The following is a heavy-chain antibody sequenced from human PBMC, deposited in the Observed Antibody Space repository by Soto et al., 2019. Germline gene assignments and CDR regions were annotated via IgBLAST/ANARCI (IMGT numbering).Heavy chain of an antibody. V-gene: IGHV3-33*01. D-gene: IGHD2-2*01. CDR1: GFTFSSYG. CDR3: ARDPLPYIVVVPAANWFDP. J-gene: IGHJ5*02. Sequence: QVQLAESGGGVVQPGRSLRLSCAASGFTFSSYGMHWVRQAPGKGLEWVAVIWYDGSNKYYADSVKGRFTISRDNSKNTLYLQMNSLRAEDTAVYYCARDPLPYIVVVPAANWFDPWGQGTLVTVSS. CDR2: IWYDGSNK.